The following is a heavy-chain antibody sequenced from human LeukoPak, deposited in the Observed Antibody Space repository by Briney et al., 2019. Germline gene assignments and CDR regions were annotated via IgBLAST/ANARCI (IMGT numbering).Heavy chain of an antibody. V-gene: IGHV4-30-4*08. CDR3: ASVDIVVVPAARGSSSWNY. D-gene: IGHD2-2*03. CDR2: IYYSGST. J-gene: IGHJ4*02. CDR1: GGSISSGSYY. Sequence: SQTLSLTCTVSGGSISSGSYYWSWIRQPPGKGLEWIGYIYYSGSTYYNPSLKSRVTISVDTSKNQFSLKLSSVTAADTAVYYCASVDIVVVPAARGSSSWNYWGQGTLVTVSS.